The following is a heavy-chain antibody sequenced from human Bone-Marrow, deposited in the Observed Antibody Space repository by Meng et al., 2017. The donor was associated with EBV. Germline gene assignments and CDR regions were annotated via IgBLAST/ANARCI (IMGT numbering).Heavy chain of an antibody. CDR3: ARATGGSTGYFR. V-gene: IGHV4-34*01. CDR1: GGALSGFA. J-gene: IGHJ4*02. D-gene: IGHD3-9*01. Sequence: VPPQQWGAGLVTPPDTPSPPGVVKGGALSGFAWGWTRQAPGNGLEWIGEIKHSGSTNYTPSLKHRVTISVEPSKNQFSLRLSSVTAADTAVYYCARATGGSTGYFRWGQGTLVTSPQ. CDR2: IKHSGST.